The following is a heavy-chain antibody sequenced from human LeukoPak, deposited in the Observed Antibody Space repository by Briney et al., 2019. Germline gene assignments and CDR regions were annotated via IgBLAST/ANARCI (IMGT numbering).Heavy chain of an antibody. D-gene: IGHD3-16*02. J-gene: IGHJ4*02. V-gene: IGHV1-69*05. CDR1: GGTFSSYA. CDR2: IIPIFGTA. Sequence: SVKVSCKASGGTFSSYAISWVRQAPGQGLEWMGGIIPIFGTANYAQKLQGRVTITTDESTSTAYMELSSLRSEDTAVYYCASPAMITFGGVISRFDYWGQGTLVTVSS. CDR3: ASPAMITFGGVISRFDY.